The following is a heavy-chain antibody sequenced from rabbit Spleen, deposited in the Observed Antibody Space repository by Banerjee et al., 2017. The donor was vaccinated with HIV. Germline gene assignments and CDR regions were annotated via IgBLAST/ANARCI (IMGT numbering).Heavy chain of an antibody. CDR2: IDPVFGNT. D-gene: IGHD4-1*01. CDR3: ARDGSGWGANFNL. V-gene: IGHV1S40*01. Sequence: QSLEESGGDLVKPGASLTLTCTASGVSFSSSSYMCWVRQAPGKGLEWTGYIDPVFGNTYYASWVNGRFTISSDNAQNTVDLQMTSLTAADMATYFCARDGSGWGANFNLWGPGTLVTVS. CDR1: GVSFSSSSY. J-gene: IGHJ4*01.